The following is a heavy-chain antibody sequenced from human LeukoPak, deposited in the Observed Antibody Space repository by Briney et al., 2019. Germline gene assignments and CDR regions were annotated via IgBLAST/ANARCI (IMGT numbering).Heavy chain of an antibody. Sequence: SETLSLTCTVSGYSISSGYYWGWIRQPPGKGLEWIGSIYHSGSTYYNPSLKSRVTISVDTSKNQFSLKLSSVTAADTAVYYCARTTEGGYSYGYFYYYYMDVWGKGTTVTISS. V-gene: IGHV4-38-2*02. D-gene: IGHD5-18*01. CDR3: ARTTEGGYSYGYFYYYYMDV. CDR2: IYHSGST. J-gene: IGHJ6*03. CDR1: GYSISSGYY.